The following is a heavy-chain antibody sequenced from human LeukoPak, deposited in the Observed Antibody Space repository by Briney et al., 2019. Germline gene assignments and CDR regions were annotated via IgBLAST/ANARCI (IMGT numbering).Heavy chain of an antibody. CDR2: IYHSGST. Sequence: SETLSLTCTVSGYSLSSGYYWGWIRQPPGKGLEWIGSIYHSGSTYYNPSLKSRVTISLDTSKNQFSLKLSSVTAADTAIYYCARDNNEGSGWYGGDNWFDPWGQGTLVTVSS. D-gene: IGHD6-19*01. V-gene: IGHV4-38-2*02. CDR3: ARDNNEGSGWYGGDNWFDP. CDR1: GYSLSSGYY. J-gene: IGHJ5*02.